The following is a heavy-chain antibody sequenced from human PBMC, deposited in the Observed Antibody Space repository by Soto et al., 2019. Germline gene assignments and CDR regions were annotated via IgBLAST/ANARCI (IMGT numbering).Heavy chain of an antibody. CDR1: GFTFTSYG. Sequence: QAHLVESGGGVVQPGRSLRLSCAASGFTFTSYGMHWVRQAPGTRLEWVAVISYDGGLQHYADSVKGRFTISRDNSXNMVLLQMNSLRAEDTAVDYCVSDRGYGHASVPYSWGQGTLVSVSS. D-gene: IGHD5-18*01. V-gene: IGHV3-30*03. J-gene: IGHJ4*02. CDR3: VSDRGYGHASVPYS. CDR2: ISYDGGLQ.